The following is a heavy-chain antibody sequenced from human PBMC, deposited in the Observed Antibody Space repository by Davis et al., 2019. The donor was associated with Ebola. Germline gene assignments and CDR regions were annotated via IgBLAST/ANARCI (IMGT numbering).Heavy chain of an antibody. CDR3: AAGERDGYNADYFDY. Sequence: SVKVSCKASGYTFTYRYLHWVRQAPGQALEWMGWITPFNGNTNYAQKFQDRVTITRDRSMSTAYMELSSLRSEDTAVYYCAAGERDGYNADYFDYWGQGTLVTVSS. CDR1: GYTFTYRY. V-gene: IGHV1-45*02. D-gene: IGHD5-24*01. J-gene: IGHJ4*02. CDR2: ITPFNGNT.